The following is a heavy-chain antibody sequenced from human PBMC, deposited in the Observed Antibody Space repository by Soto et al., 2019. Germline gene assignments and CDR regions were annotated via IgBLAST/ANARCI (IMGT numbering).Heavy chain of an antibody. CDR2: ISYDGSNK. CDR3: AREGGGRVPAYYYYGMDV. Sequence: GGSLRLSCAASGFTFSSYGMHWVRQAPGKGLEWVAVISYDGSNKYYADSVKGRFTISRDNSKNTLYLQMNSLRAEDTAVYYCAREGGGRVPAYYYYGMDVWGQGTTVTXSS. D-gene: IGHD2-2*01. CDR1: GFTFSSYG. V-gene: IGHV3-30*03. J-gene: IGHJ6*02.